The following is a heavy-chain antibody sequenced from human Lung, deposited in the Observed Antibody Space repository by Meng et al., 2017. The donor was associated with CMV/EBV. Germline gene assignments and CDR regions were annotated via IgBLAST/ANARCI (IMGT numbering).Heavy chain of an antibody. CDR2: INPDSGGT. D-gene: IGHD1-26*01. Sequence: ASXXVSXKASGYTFTGYYIHWVRQDPGQGLEWMGSINPDSGGTKYAQKFQGRVTLTRDTSISTVYMELSRLKTDDTAVYYCARRQWDLRNALDIWGQG. CDR3: ARRQWDLRNALDI. V-gene: IGHV1-2*02. CDR1: GYTFTGYY. J-gene: IGHJ3*02.